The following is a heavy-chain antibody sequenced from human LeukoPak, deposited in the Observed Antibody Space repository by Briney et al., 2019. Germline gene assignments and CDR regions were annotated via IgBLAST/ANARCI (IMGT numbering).Heavy chain of an antibody. CDR3: ARLGDYYVSGTYFFDS. J-gene: IGHJ4*02. D-gene: IGHD3-10*01. Sequence: SETLSLTCTVSGVSISSTSYYWGWIRQTPGKGLEWIGSIYYSGTTYYNPSLKSRVTISVNTSKNQFSLKLRSVTAADTAVFYCARLGDYYVSGTYFFDSWGRGTVVTVS. CDR1: GVSISSTSYY. V-gene: IGHV4-39*01. CDR2: IYYSGTT.